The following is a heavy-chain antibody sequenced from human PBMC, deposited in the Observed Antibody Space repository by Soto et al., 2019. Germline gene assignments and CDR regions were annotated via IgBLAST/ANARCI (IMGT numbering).Heavy chain of an antibody. Sequence: EVQLVESGGGLVQPGGSLRLSCVASGLTFSSNWMYWVRQVPGKGLVWVSRINSDGTFITYADSVKGRFTSARDNAKKTIYLQMNSLRGEDTAIYYCETSKGAVVIYHYYFDYWGQGTLVTVSS. J-gene: IGHJ4*02. V-gene: IGHV3-74*01. CDR2: INSDGTFI. D-gene: IGHD3-22*01. CDR1: GLTFSSNW. CDR3: ETSKGAVVIYHYYFDY.